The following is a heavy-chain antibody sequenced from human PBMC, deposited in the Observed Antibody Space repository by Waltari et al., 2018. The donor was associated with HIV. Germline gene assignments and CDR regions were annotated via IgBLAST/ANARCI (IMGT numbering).Heavy chain of an antibody. V-gene: IGHV3-74*01. CDR1: GFSLSNPW. D-gene: IGHD2-15*01. Sequence: VHLVESGGGSIKTGGSLRLPCTASGFSLSNPWMDRVRQGPGKGLVWVARLNSDGSSRNYADAVKGRFVISRDNARNTVYLQLNSLRVEDTAMYFCARASHYIEFSTFDGDYYFDVWGRRTRVAVSS. J-gene: IGHJ4*02. CDR2: LNSDGSSR. CDR3: ARASHYIEFSTFDGDYYFDV.